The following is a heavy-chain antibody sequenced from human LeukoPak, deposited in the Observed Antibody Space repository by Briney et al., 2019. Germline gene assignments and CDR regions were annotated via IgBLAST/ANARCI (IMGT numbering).Heavy chain of an antibody. CDR1: GFTVSSNY. J-gene: IGHJ4*02. Sequence: PGGSLRLSCAASGFTVSSNYMSWVRQAPGKGLEWVSVIYSGGSTYYADSVKGRFTISRDNSKNTLYLQMNSLRAEDTAVYYCAKAPRLRYFDWLSESRFDYWGQGTLVTVSS. V-gene: IGHV3-66*01. CDR2: IYSGGST. D-gene: IGHD3-9*01. CDR3: AKAPRLRYFDWLSESRFDY.